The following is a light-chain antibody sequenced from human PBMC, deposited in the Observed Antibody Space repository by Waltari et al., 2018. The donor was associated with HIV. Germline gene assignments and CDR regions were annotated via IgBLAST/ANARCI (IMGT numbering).Light chain of an antibody. CDR2: EAS. CDR3: QQYNSYPLT. Sequence: DIQMTQPPSTLSASVGDRVTLTCRASHSISTWLAWYQQKPGKAPKLLISEASSLESGVPSRFSGSGSGTEFTLTINSLQPDDFATYYCQQYNSYPLTFGGGTKVEIK. CDR1: HSISTW. V-gene: IGKV1-5*03. J-gene: IGKJ4*01.